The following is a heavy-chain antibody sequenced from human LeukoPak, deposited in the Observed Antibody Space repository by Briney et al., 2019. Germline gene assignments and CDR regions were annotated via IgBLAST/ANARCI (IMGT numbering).Heavy chain of an antibody. Sequence: GGSLRLSCAASVVTLSSYGTRWGRQAPGEGREWVGVIWYEGSKKYYADSVRGRFTISRDNSKNPLYLQMNSLSAEATAVYYCASIQIQDGYYYSGMDVWGQGTTVTVSS. CDR3: ASIQIQDGYYYSGMDV. CDR1: VVTLSSYG. D-gene: IGHD5-18*01. J-gene: IGHJ6*02. V-gene: IGHV3-33*01. CDR2: IWYEGSKK.